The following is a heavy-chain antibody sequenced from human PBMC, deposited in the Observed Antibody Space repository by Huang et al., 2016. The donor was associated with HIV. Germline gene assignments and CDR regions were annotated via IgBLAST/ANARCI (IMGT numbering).Heavy chain of an antibody. J-gene: IGHJ4*02. CDR2: MRGGGGST. Sequence: EVQLLESGGGLVQPGGSLRLSCAASGFTFSSYAMSWVRQAPGEGLGWVAVMRGGGGSTYYADSGKGRFTISRDNSKNTLYLQMNSLRAEDAAVYYCAKDPYSSSWFDHFDYWGQGTLVTVSS. CDR1: GFTFSSYA. D-gene: IGHD6-13*01. CDR3: AKDPYSSSWFDHFDY. V-gene: IGHV3-23*01.